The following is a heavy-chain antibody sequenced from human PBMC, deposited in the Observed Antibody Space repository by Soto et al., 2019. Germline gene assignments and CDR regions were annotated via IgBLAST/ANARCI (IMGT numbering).Heavy chain of an antibody. V-gene: IGHV5-51*01. Sequence: PVESPKISCNGSGYSFNNYWIGWVRQMPGKGLELMGIIFPGDSDTRYSPSFQGQVTISADNTISTAYLQWSSLKASDTAMYYCARRRRDILTGTPGTFDYWGQGTLV. J-gene: IGHJ4*02. CDR2: IFPGDSDT. CDR3: ARRRRDILTGTPGTFDY. CDR1: GYSFNNYW. D-gene: IGHD3-9*01.